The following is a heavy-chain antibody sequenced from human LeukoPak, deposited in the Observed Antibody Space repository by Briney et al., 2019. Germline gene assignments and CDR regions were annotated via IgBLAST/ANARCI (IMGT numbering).Heavy chain of an antibody. CDR3: AKDEVDTPRY. CDR1: GFTLSSYA. Sequence: GGSLRLSCAASGFTLSSYAMSWVRQAPGKGREGVSAISGRGDSTYYADSVKARFTISRDNSKNPLYLQMNSLRAEDTAVYSCAKDEVDTPRYWGQGTLVTVSS. D-gene: IGHD5-18*01. J-gene: IGHJ4*02. CDR2: ISGRGDST. V-gene: IGHV3-23*01.